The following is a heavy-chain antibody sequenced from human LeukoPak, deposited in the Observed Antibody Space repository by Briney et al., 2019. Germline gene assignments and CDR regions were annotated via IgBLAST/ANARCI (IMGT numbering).Heavy chain of an antibody. D-gene: IGHD2/OR15-2a*01. Sequence: GGTLRLSCAASGFTFSSYRMNWVRQAPGKGLEWVSYISGRGSTIYNADSVKGRFTISRDNAKNSLYLQMNSLRAEDTAVYYCASLDRGYYYSFDYWGQGILVTVSS. CDR2: ISGRGSTI. J-gene: IGHJ4*02. CDR3: ASLDRGYYYSFDY. CDR1: GFTFSSYR. V-gene: IGHV3-48*04.